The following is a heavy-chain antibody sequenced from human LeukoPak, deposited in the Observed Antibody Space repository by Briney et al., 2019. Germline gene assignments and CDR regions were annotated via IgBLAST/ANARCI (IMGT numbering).Heavy chain of an antibody. J-gene: IGHJ6*03. D-gene: IGHD1-26*01. CDR2: IRYDGSNK. V-gene: IGHV3-30*02. Sequence: GRSLRLSCAASGFTFSNYAMHWVRQAPGKGLEWVAFIRYDGSNKYYTDSVKGRFTISRDNSKNTLYLQMNSLRAEDTAVYYCAKGRGWEASYYYYYMDVWGKGTTVTISS. CDR3: AKGRGWEASYYYYYMDV. CDR1: GFTFSNYA.